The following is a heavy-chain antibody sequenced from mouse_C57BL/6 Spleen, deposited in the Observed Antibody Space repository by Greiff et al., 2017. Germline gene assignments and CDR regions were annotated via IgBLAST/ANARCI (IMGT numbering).Heavy chain of an antibody. D-gene: IGHD2-4*01. CDR2: IDPSDSET. CDR3: ASDYGENWFAY. J-gene: IGHJ3*01. Sequence: QVQLQQPGAELVRPGSSVKLSCKASGYTFTSYWMHWVKQRPIQGLEWIGNIDPSDSETHYNQKFKDKATLTADKSSSTAYMQLSSLTSEDSAVYYCASDYGENWFAYWGQGTLVTVSA. V-gene: IGHV1-52*01. CDR1: GYTFTSYW.